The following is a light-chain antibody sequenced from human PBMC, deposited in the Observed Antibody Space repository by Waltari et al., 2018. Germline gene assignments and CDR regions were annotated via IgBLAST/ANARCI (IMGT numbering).Light chain of an antibody. CDR2: VYSNGSH. J-gene: IGLJ3*02. CDR3: QTGGHGTWV. CDR1: SGHSSNV. V-gene: IGLV4-69*01. Sequence: QLVLTQSPSASASLGASIKLTSTLSSGHSSNVIARPPQQPEKGPRYLLKVYSNGSHSRGNEIPDRFSGSSSGAERYLTISSLQSEDEADYYCQTGGHGTWVFGGGTRLTVL.